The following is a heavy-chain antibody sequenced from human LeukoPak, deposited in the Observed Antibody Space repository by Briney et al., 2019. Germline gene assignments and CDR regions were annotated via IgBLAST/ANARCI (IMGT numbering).Heavy chain of an antibody. J-gene: IGHJ4*02. D-gene: IGHD1-26*01. CDR1: GFTFDTYA. Sequence: GGPLRLSCAASGFTFDTYALSWFRQAPGKGLEWVSFIGVGGGNTNYADSVKGHFTISRDDSKNTLYLQMNSLRAEDTAVYYCAKGGWELLGGQGTLVTVSS. CDR3: AKGGWELL. CDR2: IGVGGGNT. V-gene: IGHV3-23*01.